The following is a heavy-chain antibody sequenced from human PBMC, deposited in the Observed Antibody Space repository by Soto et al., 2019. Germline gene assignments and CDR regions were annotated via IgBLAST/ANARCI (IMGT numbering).Heavy chain of an antibody. V-gene: IGHV3-33*01. CDR1: GFTFSSYG. Sequence: GGSLRLSCAASGFTFSSYGMHWVRQAPGKGLEWVAVIWYDGSNKYYADSVKGRFTISRDNSKNTLYLQMNSLRAEETAVYYCARDRRDVSYYFDYWGQGTLVTVSS. J-gene: IGHJ4*02. D-gene: IGHD6-6*01. CDR3: ARDRRDVSYYFDY. CDR2: IWYDGSNK.